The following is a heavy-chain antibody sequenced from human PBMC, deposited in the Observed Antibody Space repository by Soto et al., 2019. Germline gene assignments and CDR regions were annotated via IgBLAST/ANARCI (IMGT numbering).Heavy chain of an antibody. D-gene: IGHD3-16*01. V-gene: IGHV3-11*05. J-gene: IGHJ4*02. CDR2: IDSSGGYT. CDR3: ARDRRRNRGIIFEC. CDR1: GFRFSDYY. Sequence: QVQLVESGGGSVKPGGSLTLSCAASGFRFSDYYIRWVRQDPALGLEWISYIDSSGGYTNYPDSVKGLFTISRDNAKKSLYLHVRSLRAEVTATSSCARDRRRNRGIIFECWGQGTPVSVS.